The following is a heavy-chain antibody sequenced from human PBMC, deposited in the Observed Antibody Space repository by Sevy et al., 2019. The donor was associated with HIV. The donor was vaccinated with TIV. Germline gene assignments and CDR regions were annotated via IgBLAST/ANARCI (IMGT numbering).Heavy chain of an antibody. V-gene: IGHV3-23*01. Sequence: GGSLRLSCAASGLTLTTTGMSWVRQAPGKGLEWVAGVTSDGTTYYADSVRDRFTNYRDNSNNTLYLQQNSLRDDDTAVFYCAGGDKTRITDLDNWGQGTLVTVAT. CDR2: VTSDGTT. CDR3: AGGDKTRITDLDN. CDR1: GLTLTTTG. D-gene: IGHD2-15*01. J-gene: IGHJ4*02.